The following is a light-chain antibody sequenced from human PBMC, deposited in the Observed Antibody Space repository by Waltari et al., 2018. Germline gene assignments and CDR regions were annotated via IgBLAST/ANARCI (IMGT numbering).Light chain of an antibody. CDR3: CSYAGGSTYV. J-gene: IGLJ1*01. Sequence: QSALTQPASVSGSPGQSITIYCTGTSSDVGSYNLVSWYQQHPGKAPKLMIYEGSKRPSGFSNRFSGSKSGNTASLTISGLQAEDEADYYCCSYAGGSTYVFGTGTKVTVL. V-gene: IGLV2-23*01. CDR2: EGS. CDR1: SSDVGSYNL.